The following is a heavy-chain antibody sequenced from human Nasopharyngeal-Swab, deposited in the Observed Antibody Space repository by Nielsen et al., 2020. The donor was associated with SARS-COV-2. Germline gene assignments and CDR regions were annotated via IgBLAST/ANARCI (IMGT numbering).Heavy chain of an antibody. V-gene: IGHV3-23*01. Sequence: ESLKISCAASGFNFSSYAMSWVRQAPGKGLEWVSAISGSGGSTYYADSVKGRFTISRDNSKNTLYLQMNSLRAEDTAVYYCAKGGSAEWLAFSYYGMDVWGQGTTVTVSS. D-gene: IGHD6-19*01. CDR3: AKGGSAEWLAFSYYGMDV. J-gene: IGHJ6*02. CDR2: ISGSGGST. CDR1: GFNFSSYA.